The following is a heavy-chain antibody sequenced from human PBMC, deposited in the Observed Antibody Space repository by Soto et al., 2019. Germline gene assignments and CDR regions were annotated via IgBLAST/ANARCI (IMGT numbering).Heavy chain of an antibody. CDR2: FDPEDGET. V-gene: IGHV1-24*01. CDR3: TTSRYCSGGSCSGHYYYGMDV. J-gene: IGHJ6*02. Sequence: QVQLVQSGAEVKKPGASVKVSCKVSGYTLTELSMHWVRQAPGKGLEWMGGFDPEDGETIYAQKFQGRVTMTEDTSKCTACMELSSVRSEDTAVYYCTTSRYCSGGSCSGHYYYGMDVWGQGTTVTVSS. CDR1: GYTLTELS. D-gene: IGHD2-15*01.